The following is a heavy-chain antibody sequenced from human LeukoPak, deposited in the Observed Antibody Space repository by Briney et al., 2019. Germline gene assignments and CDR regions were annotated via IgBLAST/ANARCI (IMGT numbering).Heavy chain of an antibody. V-gene: IGHV4-59*08. D-gene: IGHD3-10*01. Sequence: PSETLSLTCTVSGGSISSYYWSWIRQPPGKGLEWIGYIYYSGSTNYNPSLKSRVTISVDTSKNQFSLKLSSVTAADTAVYYCARLDYYGSGSLAFDIWGQGTMVTVSS. CDR1: GGSISSYY. CDR3: ARLDYYGSGSLAFDI. CDR2: IYYSGST. J-gene: IGHJ3*02.